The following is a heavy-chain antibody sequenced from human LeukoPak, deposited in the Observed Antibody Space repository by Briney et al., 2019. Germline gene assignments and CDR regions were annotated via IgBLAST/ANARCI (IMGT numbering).Heavy chain of an antibody. CDR1: GGTFSAYY. D-gene: IGHD6-6*01. CDR3: ARGRSSSESFHFDY. Sequence: SETLSLTCAVYGGTFSAYYWSWIRQPPGKGLEWIGEINHSGSTNYNPSLKSRVTISVDTSKNQFSLKLSPVTAADTAVYYCARGRSSSESFHFDYWGQGTLVTVSS. CDR2: INHSGST. V-gene: IGHV4-34*01. J-gene: IGHJ4*02.